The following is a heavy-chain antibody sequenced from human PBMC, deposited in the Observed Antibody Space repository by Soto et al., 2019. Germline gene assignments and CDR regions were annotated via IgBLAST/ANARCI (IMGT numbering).Heavy chain of an antibody. CDR2: INSDGDST. CDR3: ARGYDFWSGTKPGDH. V-gene: IGHV3-74*01. Sequence: EVRLVESGGGLVQPGGSLRLSCAASGFTLSSYWMHWVRQAPGKGLEWVSRINSDGDSTVYAGSVKGRFTISRDNAKNTVHLQMNSLRAEDTAVYYCARGYDFWSGTKPGDHWGQGTLVTVSS. J-gene: IGHJ4*02. D-gene: IGHD3-3*01. CDR1: GFTLSSYW.